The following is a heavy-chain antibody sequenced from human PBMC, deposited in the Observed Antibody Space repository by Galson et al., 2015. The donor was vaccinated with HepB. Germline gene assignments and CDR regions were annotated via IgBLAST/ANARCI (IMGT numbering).Heavy chain of an antibody. CDR2: ISGSGGCT. J-gene: IGHJ4*02. D-gene: IGHD1-26*01. V-gene: IGHV3-23*01. Sequence: SLRLSCAASGFTFSSYAMSWVRQAPGKGLEWVPAISGSGGCTYYADSVTGRFTISRDNSKNTLYLQMNSLRAEDTAVYYCAKDCPMWELRQRPCTDFDYWGQGTLVTVSS. CDR1: GFTFSSYA. CDR3: AKDCPMWELRQRPCTDFDY.